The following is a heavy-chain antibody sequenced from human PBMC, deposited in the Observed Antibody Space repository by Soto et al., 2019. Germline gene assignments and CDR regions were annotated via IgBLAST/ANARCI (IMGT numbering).Heavy chain of an antibody. D-gene: IGHD6-13*01. CDR2: IIPIFGTA. CDR1: GGTFSSYA. J-gene: IGHJ6*02. V-gene: IGHV1-69*06. CDR3: ARDRRIAAAGSRYYYGMDV. Sequence: QVQLVQSGAEVKKPGSSVKVSCKASGGTFSSYAISWVRQAPGQGLEWMGAIIPIFGTANYAQKFQGRVTITADKSTSTAYMELSSLRSEDTAVYYCARDRRIAAAGSRYYYGMDVWGQGTTVTVSS.